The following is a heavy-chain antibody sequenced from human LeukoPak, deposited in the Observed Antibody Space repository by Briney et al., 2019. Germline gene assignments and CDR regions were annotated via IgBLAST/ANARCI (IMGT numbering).Heavy chain of an antibody. CDR2: ISYDGSNK. D-gene: IGHD3-10*02. CDR3: AELGITMIGGV. CDR1: GFTFSSYS. J-gene: IGHJ6*04. Sequence: GGSLRLSCAASGFTFSSYSMNWVRQAPGKGLEWVAVISYDGSNKYYADSVKGRFTISRDNAKNSLYLQMNSLRAEDTAVYYCAELGITMIGGVWGKGTTVTVSS. V-gene: IGHV3-30*18.